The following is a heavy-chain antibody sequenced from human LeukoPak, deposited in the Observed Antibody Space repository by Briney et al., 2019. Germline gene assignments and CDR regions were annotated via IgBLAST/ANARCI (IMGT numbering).Heavy chain of an antibody. CDR3: ARSSTYYDYVWGSYRPPDY. Sequence: KTSETLSLTCAVYGGSFSGYYWSWIRQPPGKGLEWIGEINHSGSTNYNPSLKSRVTISVDTSKNQFSLKLSSVTAADTAVYYCARSSTYYDYVWGSYRPPDYWGQGTLVTVSS. J-gene: IGHJ4*02. CDR2: INHSGST. CDR1: GGSFSGYY. D-gene: IGHD3-16*02. V-gene: IGHV4-34*01.